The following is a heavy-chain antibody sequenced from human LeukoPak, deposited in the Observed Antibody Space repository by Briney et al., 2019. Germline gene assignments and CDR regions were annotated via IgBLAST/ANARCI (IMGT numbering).Heavy chain of an antibody. D-gene: IGHD3-3*02. CDR1: GGSISSGNYY. Sequence: PSETLSLTCTVSGGSISSGNYYWSWIRQPAGKGLEWIGRIYTSGSTNYNPSLKSRVTISVDTSKNQFSLKLSSVTAADTAVYYCARHIQIAFRVFRLGWIDPWGQGTLVTVSS. CDR3: ARHIQIAFRVFRLGWIDP. J-gene: IGHJ5*02. V-gene: IGHV4-61*02. CDR2: IYTSGST.